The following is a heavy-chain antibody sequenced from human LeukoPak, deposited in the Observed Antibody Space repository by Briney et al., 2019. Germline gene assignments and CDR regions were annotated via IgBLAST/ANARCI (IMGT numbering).Heavy chain of an antibody. CDR3: ARVALGSWYFDL. CDR1: GYTFATYA. V-gene: IGHV1-18*01. CDR2: ISTYNGNT. J-gene: IGHJ2*01. Sequence: ASVKVSCKASGYTFATYAISWVRQAPGQGLEWMGWISTYNGNTNYSQKFQGRVTLTTDTSTSTAYMDLRSLRSDDTAVYHCARVALGSWYFDLRGRGTLVTVSS. D-gene: IGHD2-15*01.